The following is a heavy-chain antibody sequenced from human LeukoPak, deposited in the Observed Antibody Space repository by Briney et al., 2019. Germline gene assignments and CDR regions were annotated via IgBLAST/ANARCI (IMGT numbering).Heavy chain of an antibody. Sequence: GGSLRLSCAASGFTFSSYSMNWVRQAPGKGLEWVASFTYDESEKFYGDSVKGRFTISRDISRNTVYLQMNSLRAEDTAIYSCAKGTSGSSHSAGHYWGQGTLVTVSS. CDR1: GFTFSSYS. J-gene: IGHJ4*02. CDR2: FTYDESEK. D-gene: IGHD1-26*01. V-gene: IGHV3-30*18. CDR3: AKGTSGSSHSAGHY.